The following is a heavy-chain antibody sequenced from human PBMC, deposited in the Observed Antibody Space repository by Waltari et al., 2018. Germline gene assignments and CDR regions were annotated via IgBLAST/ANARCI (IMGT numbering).Heavy chain of an antibody. J-gene: IGHJ5*02. V-gene: IGHV3-74*01. CDR2: SNGDGGST. Sequence: EVQLVESGGGLVQPGGSLRLSCAASGFPFSSYWMHWVRQAPGKGLVWDSGSNGDGGSTSYADSMKGRFTISRDNANNTLYLQMNRLRAEDTAVYYCTRTRYCSTTNCQVDWFDPWGQGTLVTVSS. CDR3: TRTRYCSTTNCQVDWFDP. D-gene: IGHD2-2*01. CDR1: GFPFSSYW.